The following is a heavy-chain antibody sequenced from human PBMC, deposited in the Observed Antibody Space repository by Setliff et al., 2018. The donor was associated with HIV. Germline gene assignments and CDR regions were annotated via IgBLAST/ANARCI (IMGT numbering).Heavy chain of an antibody. D-gene: IGHD3-10*01. CDR2: IYYSLTT. J-gene: IGHJ4*02. CDR1: GYSISSGYY. Sequence: SETLSLTCAVSGYSISSGYYWDWIRQPPGKGLEWIGSIYYSLTTYYNPSLKSRVTISVDTSKNQFSLKLNSVTAADTAVYYCARLGLWFGVYWGQGTLVTVSS. V-gene: IGHV4-38-2*01. CDR3: ARLGLWFGVY.